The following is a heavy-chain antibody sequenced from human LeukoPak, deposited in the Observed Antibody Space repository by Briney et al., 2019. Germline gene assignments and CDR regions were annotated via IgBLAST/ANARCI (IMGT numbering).Heavy chain of an antibody. CDR3: ASYTAGGGGLDY. J-gene: IGHJ4*02. CDR1: GFTVSSNY. V-gene: IGHV4-34*01. D-gene: IGHD5-18*01. CDR2: INHSGST. Sequence: GSLRLSCAASGFTVSSNYMSWVRQPPGKGLEWIGEINHSGSTNYNPSLKSRVTISVDTSKNQFSLKLSSVTAADTAVYYCASYTAGGGGLDYWGQGTLVTVSS.